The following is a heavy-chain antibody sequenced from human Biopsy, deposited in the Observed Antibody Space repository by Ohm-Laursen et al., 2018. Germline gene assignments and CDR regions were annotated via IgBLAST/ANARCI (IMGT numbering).Heavy chain of an antibody. CDR3: ARDRGYYSDRTVPGYFDL. J-gene: IGHJ2*01. CDR1: RESISSYY. Sequence: SHTLSLSPTVSRESISSYYWSWIRQSPGKGLKWIGYIYYTGSTDYNPSLQSRVTISVDTSKNHFSLRLRSVTPADTTIYYRARDRGYYSDRTVPGYFDLWGRGTLVTVSS. V-gene: IGHV4-59*01. D-gene: IGHD3-22*01. CDR2: IYYTGST.